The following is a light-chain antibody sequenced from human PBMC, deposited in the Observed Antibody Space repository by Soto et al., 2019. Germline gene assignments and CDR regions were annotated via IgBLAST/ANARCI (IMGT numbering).Light chain of an antibody. V-gene: IGKV3-15*01. J-gene: IGKJ1*01. CDR2: GAS. Sequence: EIVMTQSPATLSASPGERATLSCRASQSVRSNLAWYQQKPGQAPRLLIYGASTRATGIPARFSGSGSGTEFTLSIGSLQSEDFAIYYCQQYNTWPPMFGQGTKVEIK. CDR1: QSVRSN. CDR3: QQYNTWPPM.